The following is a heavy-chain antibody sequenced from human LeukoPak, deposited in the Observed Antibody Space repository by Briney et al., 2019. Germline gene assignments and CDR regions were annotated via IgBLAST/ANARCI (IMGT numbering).Heavy chain of an antibody. J-gene: IGHJ5*02. CDR2: INPNSGGT. CDR3: ARGGDYALENWFDP. CDR1: GGTFSSYT. D-gene: IGHD4-17*01. V-gene: IGHV1-2*02. Sequence: GASVKVSCKASGGTFSSYTISWVRQAPGQGLEWMGWINPNSGGTNYAQKFQGRVTMTRDTSISTAYMELSRLRSDDTAVYYCARGGDYALENWFDPWGQGTLVTVSS.